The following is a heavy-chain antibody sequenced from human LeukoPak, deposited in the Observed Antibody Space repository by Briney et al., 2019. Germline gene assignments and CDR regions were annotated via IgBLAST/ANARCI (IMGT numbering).Heavy chain of an antibody. CDR3: ARDRRSNRGGWPVDY. CDR1: GFTFSSYS. V-gene: IGHV3-21*01. J-gene: IGHJ4*02. D-gene: IGHD1-14*01. Sequence: GGSLRLSCAASGFTFSSYSMNWVRQAPGKGLEWVTSISSSSSYIYYADSVKGRFTISRDNAKNSLYLQMNSLRAEDTAVYYCARDRRSNRGGWPVDYWGQGTLVTVSS. CDR2: ISSSSSYI.